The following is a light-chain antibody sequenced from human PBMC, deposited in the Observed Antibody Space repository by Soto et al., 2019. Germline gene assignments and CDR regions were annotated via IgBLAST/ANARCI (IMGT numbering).Light chain of an antibody. J-gene: IGLJ1*01. Sequence: LTQPASVSGSPGQSITISCTGTSSDIGGHKYVSWCQQHPGKAPKLMIYEVSNRPSGVSNRFSGSKSGNTASLTISGLQAEDEADYYCSSYTSGGAYVFGTGTKVTVL. CDR2: EVS. CDR3: SSYTSGGAYV. CDR1: SSDIGGHKY. V-gene: IGLV2-14*01.